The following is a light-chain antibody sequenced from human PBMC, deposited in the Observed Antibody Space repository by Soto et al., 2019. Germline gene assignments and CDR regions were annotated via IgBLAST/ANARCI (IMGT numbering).Light chain of an antibody. CDR3: QQYNSYPVT. Sequence: DIQMTQSPSTLSASVGDRVTTTCRASQSISRWLAWDQQKPGKAPKLLIYQASSLQSGVPSRFSGSGSGTEFTLTITSLQPDDFATYYCQQYNSYPVTFGGGTRVEIK. CDR1: QSISRW. J-gene: IGKJ4*01. V-gene: IGKV1-5*03. CDR2: QAS.